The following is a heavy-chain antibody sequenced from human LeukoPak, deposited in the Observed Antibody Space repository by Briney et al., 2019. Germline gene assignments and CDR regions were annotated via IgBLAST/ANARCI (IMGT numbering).Heavy chain of an antibody. CDR3: ARAHRYSGSSRGFDP. CDR1: GGTFSSYA. CDR2: IIPILGIA. J-gene: IGHJ5*02. D-gene: IGHD1-26*01. V-gene: IGHV1-69*04. Sequence: SVKVSCKASGGTFSSYATSWVRQAPGQGLEWMGRIIPILGIANYAQKFQGRVTITADKSTSTAYMELSSLRSEDTAVYYCARAHRYSGSSRGFDPWGQGTLVTVSS.